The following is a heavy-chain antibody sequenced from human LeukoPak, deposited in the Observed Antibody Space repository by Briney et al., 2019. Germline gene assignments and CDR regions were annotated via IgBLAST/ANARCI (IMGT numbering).Heavy chain of an antibody. CDR3: ARDGYCSGGSCSRRNWFDP. Sequence: PGGSLRLSCAASGFTFISYAMSWVRQAPGKGLEWVSAISGSGGSTSYADSVKGRFTISRDKSKNTLYLQMNSLRAEDTAVYYCARDGYCSGGSCSRRNWFDPWGQGTLVTVSS. V-gene: IGHV3-23*01. D-gene: IGHD2-15*01. J-gene: IGHJ5*02. CDR2: ISGSGGST. CDR1: GFTFISYA.